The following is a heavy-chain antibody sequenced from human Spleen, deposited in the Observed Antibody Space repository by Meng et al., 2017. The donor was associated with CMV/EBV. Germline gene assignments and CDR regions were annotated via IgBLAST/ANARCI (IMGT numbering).Heavy chain of an antibody. D-gene: IGHD2-21*01. V-gene: IGHV3-30*04. CDR2: ISFDGKDK. CDR1: GFTLSSYP. J-gene: IGHJ6*02. Sequence: GESLKISCAASGFTLSSYPMHWVRQAPGKGLEWVAFISFDGKDKFYAGSVKGRFTISRDNSKNRLYLQMDSLRSDDSAVYYCARDPSLVVVIATVPGGMDVWGQGTTVTVSS. CDR3: ARDPSLVVVIATVPGGMDV.